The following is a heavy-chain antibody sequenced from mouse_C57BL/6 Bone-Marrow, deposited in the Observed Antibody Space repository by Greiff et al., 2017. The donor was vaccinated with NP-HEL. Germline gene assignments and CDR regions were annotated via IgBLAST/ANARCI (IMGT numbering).Heavy chain of an antibody. Sequence: QVQLQQSGAELVRPGASVKLSCKASGYTFTDYYINWVKQRPGQGLEWIARIYPGSGNTYYNEKFKGKATLTAEKSSSTAYMQLSSLTSEDSAVYFCARTSLTGTLFAYWGQGTLVTVSA. CDR3: ARTSLTGTLFAY. D-gene: IGHD4-1*01. CDR2: IYPGSGNT. J-gene: IGHJ3*01. CDR1: GYTFTDYY. V-gene: IGHV1-76*01.